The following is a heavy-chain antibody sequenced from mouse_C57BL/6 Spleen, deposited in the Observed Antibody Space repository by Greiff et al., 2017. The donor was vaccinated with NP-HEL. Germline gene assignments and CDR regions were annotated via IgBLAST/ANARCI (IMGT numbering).Heavy chain of an antibody. CDR2: ISSGSSTI. CDR1: GFTFRDYG. V-gene: IGHV5-17*01. CDR3: ARPNPGDYYGSPWFAY. Sequence: DVKLVESGGGLVKPGGSLKLSCAASGFTFRDYGMHWVRQAPEKGLEWVAYISSGSSTIYYADTVKGRFTISRDNAKNTLFLQMTSLRAEDTAMYYGARPNPGDYYGSPWFAYWGQGTLVTVSA. J-gene: IGHJ3*01. D-gene: IGHD1-1*01.